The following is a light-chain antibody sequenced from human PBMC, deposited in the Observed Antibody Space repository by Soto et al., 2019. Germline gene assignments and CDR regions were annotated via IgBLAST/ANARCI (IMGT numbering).Light chain of an antibody. CDR1: QSVSSY. V-gene: IGKV3-11*01. CDR3: QQYYSTPSIT. CDR2: DAS. Sequence: DIVLRHYPATLSLSQGERATLSCRASQSVSSYLAWYQQKPGQAPRLLIYDASNRATGIPARFSGSGSGTDFTLTISSLQAEDVAVYYCQQYYSTPSITFGQGTRLEIK. J-gene: IGKJ5*01.